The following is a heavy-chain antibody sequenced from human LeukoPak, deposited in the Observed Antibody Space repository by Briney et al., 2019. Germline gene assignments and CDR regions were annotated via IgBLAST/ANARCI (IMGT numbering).Heavy chain of an antibody. V-gene: IGHV3-23*01. CDR3: AKDRRFGGFCSGGSCPTITSFDY. CDR1: GFTFSSYA. CDR2: ISGSGGST. J-gene: IGHJ4*02. Sequence: PGGSLRLSCAASGFTFSSYAMSWVRQAPGKGLEWVSAISGSGGSTYYADSVKGRLTISRDNSKNTLYLQMNSLRAEDTAVYYCAKDRRFGGFCSGGSCPTITSFDYWGQGTLVTVSS. D-gene: IGHD2-15*01.